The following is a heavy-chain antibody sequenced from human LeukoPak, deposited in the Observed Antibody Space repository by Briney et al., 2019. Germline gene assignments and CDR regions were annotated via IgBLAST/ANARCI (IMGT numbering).Heavy chain of an antibody. V-gene: IGHV3-23*01. CDR3: ALVVGNAFDI. J-gene: IGHJ3*02. CDR1: GFTFSTYG. D-gene: IGHD2-2*01. CDR2: ISDSGGST. Sequence: PGGSLRLSCAASGFTFSTYGMSWVRQAPGKGLEWVSSISDSGGSTYYADSVKGRFTISRDNSKNMLYLQMNSLRAEDTAVYYCALVVGNAFDIWGQGTMVTVSS.